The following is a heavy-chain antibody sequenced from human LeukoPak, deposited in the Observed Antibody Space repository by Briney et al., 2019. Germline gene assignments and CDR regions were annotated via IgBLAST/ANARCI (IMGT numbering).Heavy chain of an antibody. CDR1: GFTFGTYA. CDR3: AEGDPYRGYDYPGV. J-gene: IGHJ4*02. D-gene: IGHD5-12*01. CDR2: ISYDGSKK. Sequence: GGSLRLSCAASGFTFGTYAMHWVRQAPGKGLEWVTIISYDGSKKYYADSVRGRFTISRDNSKNTLYLQMNSLRLEDTALYYCAEGDPYRGYDYPGVWGQGTLVTVSS. V-gene: IGHV3-30*04.